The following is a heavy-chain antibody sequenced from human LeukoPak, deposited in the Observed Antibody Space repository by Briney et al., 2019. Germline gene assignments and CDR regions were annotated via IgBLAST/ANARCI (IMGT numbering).Heavy chain of an antibody. CDR2: IYHSGVT. J-gene: IGHJ4*02. D-gene: IGHD5-24*01. Sequence: PSETLSLTCTVSDYSISSGYGYYWGWIRQPPGKGLEWIGNIYHSGVTYYNHFNSSLKSRVTISIDTSKNQFSLKLSSVTAADTAVYYCARGPMAAPKDYWGQGTLVTVSS. CDR1: DYSISSGYGYY. CDR3: ARGPMAAPKDY. V-gene: IGHV4-38-2*02.